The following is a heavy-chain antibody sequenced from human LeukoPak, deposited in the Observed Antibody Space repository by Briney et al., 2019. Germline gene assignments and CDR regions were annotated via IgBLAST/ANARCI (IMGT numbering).Heavy chain of an antibody. D-gene: IGHD1-26*01. Sequence: SETLSLTCAVYGGSFSGYYWTWIRQPPGKGLEWIGEINHSGSTNYNPSLKSRVTISLDTSKNQFSLRLSSVTAADTAMYYCARGYRVVGATRPLYYFDYWGQGTLVTVSS. J-gene: IGHJ4*02. CDR1: GGSFSGYY. V-gene: IGHV4-34*01. CDR2: INHSGST. CDR3: ARGYRVVGATRPLYYFDY.